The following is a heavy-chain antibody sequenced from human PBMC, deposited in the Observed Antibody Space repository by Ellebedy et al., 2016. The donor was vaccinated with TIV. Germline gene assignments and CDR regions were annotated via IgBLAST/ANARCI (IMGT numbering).Heavy chain of an antibody. V-gene: IGHV3-33*03. Sequence: GGSLRLSXAASGFNFSNYGIQWVRQAPGKGLEWVGVIWYDGSKEEYVESVKGRFTISRDNSKNTLYLQMNSLRAEDTAIYYCAKDLYLRLLLLMWDYWGQGALVTVSS. CDR3: AKDLYLRLLLLMWDY. D-gene: IGHD3-10*01. J-gene: IGHJ4*02. CDR2: IWYDGSKE. CDR1: GFNFSNYG.